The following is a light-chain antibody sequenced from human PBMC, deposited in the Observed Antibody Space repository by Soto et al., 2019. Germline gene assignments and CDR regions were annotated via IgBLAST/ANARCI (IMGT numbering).Light chain of an antibody. Sequence: EIVMTQSPATLSVSPGERATLSCRASQSVSSNLAWYQQKPGQAPRLLIYGASTRATDIPARFSGSASGTEFTLTISSLQSEDFAIYYCQQYNNWPPIFTFGPGTKVDIK. V-gene: IGKV3-15*01. CDR3: QQYNNWPPIFT. CDR1: QSVSSN. J-gene: IGKJ3*01. CDR2: GAS.